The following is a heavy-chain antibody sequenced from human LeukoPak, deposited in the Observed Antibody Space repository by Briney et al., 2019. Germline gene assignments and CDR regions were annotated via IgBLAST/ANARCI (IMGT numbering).Heavy chain of an antibody. D-gene: IGHD6-19*01. CDR3: ARAVGYSSGWYRWFDP. Sequence: PSGTLSLTCAVSGGSISSSNWWSWVRQPPGKGLEWIGEIYHSGSTNYNPSLKSRVTISVDKSKNQFSLKLSSVTAADTAVYYCARAVGYSSGWYRWFDPWGQGTLVTVSS. CDR2: IYHSGST. V-gene: IGHV4-4*02. CDR1: GGSISSSNW. J-gene: IGHJ5*02.